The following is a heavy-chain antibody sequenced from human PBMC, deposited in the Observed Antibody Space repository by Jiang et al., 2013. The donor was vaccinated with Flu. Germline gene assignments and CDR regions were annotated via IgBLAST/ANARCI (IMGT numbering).Heavy chain of an antibody. CDR2: IKSKADGETK. CDR1: GVTFKNTW. V-gene: IGHV3-15*01. Sequence: VQLLESGGGLAKPGESLRLSCVASGVTFKNTWMAWVRQAPGKGLEWVGRIKSKADGETKDYAEPVKGRFSISRDDSKNTVYLQMNSLKSEDAGLYYCTTDSETAMVSYDFWGQGALVTVSS. CDR3: TTDSETAMVSYDF. D-gene: IGHD5-18*01. J-gene: IGHJ4*02.